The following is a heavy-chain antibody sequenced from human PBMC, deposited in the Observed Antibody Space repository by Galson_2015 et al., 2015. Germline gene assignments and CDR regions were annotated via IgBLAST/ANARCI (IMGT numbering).Heavy chain of an antibody. J-gene: IGHJ4*02. CDR3: ARSRHDDGGPDFDY. CDR1: GYTFTGYY. Sequence: SVKVSCKASGYTFTGYYMHWVRQAPGQGLEWMGWINPNNGGTNYAQTFQGWVTMTRDTSISTAYMELSRLRSDDTAVYYCARSRHDDGGPDFDYWGQGTLVTVSS. CDR2: INPNNGGT. V-gene: IGHV1-2*04. D-gene: IGHD4-23*01.